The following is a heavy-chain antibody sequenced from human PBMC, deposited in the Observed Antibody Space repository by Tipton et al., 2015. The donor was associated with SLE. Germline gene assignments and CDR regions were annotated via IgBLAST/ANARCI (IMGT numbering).Heavy chain of an antibody. CDR2: ISGSGDVT. V-gene: IGHV3-23*01. Sequence: SLRLSCAASGFTFDSYAMSWVRQSAGKRLEWVATISGSGDVTVYADSVKGRFTISRDNSRNTLYLQMNSLRAEDTAVYYCAKDRGDILASSYFDYWGQGTLVTVSS. CDR1: GFTFDSYA. J-gene: IGHJ4*02. D-gene: IGHD3-9*01. CDR3: AKDRGDILASSYFDY.